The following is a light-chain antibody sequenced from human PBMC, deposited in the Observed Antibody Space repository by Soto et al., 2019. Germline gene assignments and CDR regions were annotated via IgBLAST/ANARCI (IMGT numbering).Light chain of an antibody. J-gene: IGLJ1*01. CDR1: SSDVGGYNY. CDR3: SSYAGSNIFYV. V-gene: IGLV2-8*01. Sequence: QSVLTQPPSASGSPGQSVTISCTGTSSDVGGYNYVSWYQQHPGKAPKLIIYEVNKRPSGVPDRFSGSKSGNTASLTVSGLQAEDERDYYCSSYAGSNIFYVFGTGTKVTVL. CDR2: EVN.